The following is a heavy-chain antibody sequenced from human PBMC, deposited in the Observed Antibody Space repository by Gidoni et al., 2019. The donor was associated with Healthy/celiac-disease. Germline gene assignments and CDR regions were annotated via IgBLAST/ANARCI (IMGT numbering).Heavy chain of an antibody. CDR1: GFTFDDYT. CDR3: KVEVRGGRTRDGMDV. D-gene: IGHD3-10*01. Sequence: EVQLVESGGVVVQPGGSLRLSCAASGFTFDDYTMHWVRQAPGKGLEWVSLISWDGGSTYYADSVKGRFTISRDNSKNSLYLQMNSLRTEDTALYYCKVEVRGGRTRDGMDVWGQGTTVTVSS. J-gene: IGHJ6*02. V-gene: IGHV3-43*01. CDR2: ISWDGGST.